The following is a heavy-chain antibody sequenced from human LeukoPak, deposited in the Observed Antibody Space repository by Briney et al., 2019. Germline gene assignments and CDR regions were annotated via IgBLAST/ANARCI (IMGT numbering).Heavy chain of an antibody. CDR1: GGSISSYY. J-gene: IGHJ4*02. V-gene: IGHV4-59*12. CDR3: ARLGSGIAVAAAAY. CDR2: IYYSGST. Sequence: PSETLSLTCTVSGGSISSYYWGWIRQPPGKGLEWIGYIYYSGSTNYNPSLKSRVTISVDTSKNQFSLKPSSVTAADTAVYYCARLGSGIAVAAAAYWGQGTLVTVSS. D-gene: IGHD6-19*01.